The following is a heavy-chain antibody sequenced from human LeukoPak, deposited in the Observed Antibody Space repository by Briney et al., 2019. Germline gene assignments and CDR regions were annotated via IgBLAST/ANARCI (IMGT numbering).Heavy chain of an antibody. V-gene: IGHV4-34*01. CDR2: INHSGST. CDR1: GGSFSGYY. D-gene: IGHD3-9*01. J-gene: IGHJ5*02. Sequence: PSETLSLTCAVYGGSFSGYYWSWIRQPPGKGLEWIGEINHSGSTNYNPSLKSRVTISVDTSKNQFSLKLSSVTAADTAVYYCARGSYDILTGYRNWFDPWGQGTLVTVSS. CDR3: ARGSYDILTGYRNWFDP.